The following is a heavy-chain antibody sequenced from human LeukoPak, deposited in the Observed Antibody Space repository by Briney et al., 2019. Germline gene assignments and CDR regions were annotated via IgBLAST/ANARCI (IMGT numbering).Heavy chain of an antibody. Sequence: GGSLRLSCAASGFTVSSNYMSWVRQAPGKGLEWVSVIYSGGSTYYADSVTGRFTVSRDNSKNTVDLQMNNLRAEDTAVYYCAELGITMIGGVWGKGTTVTISS. J-gene: IGHJ6*04. CDR2: IYSGGST. CDR1: GFTVSSNY. CDR3: AELGITMIGGV. D-gene: IGHD3-10*02. V-gene: IGHV3-53*01.